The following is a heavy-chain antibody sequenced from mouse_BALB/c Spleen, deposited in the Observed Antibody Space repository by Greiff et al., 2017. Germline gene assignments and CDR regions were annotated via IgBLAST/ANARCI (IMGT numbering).Heavy chain of an antibody. CDR3: TRAGIYYDYDGMDY. CDR1: GYTFTSYW. Sequence: LHQPGSELVRPGASVKLSCKASGYTFTSYWMHWVKQRPGQGLEWIGNIYPGSGSTNYDEKFKSKATLTVDTSSSTAYMQLSSLTSEDSAVYYCTRAGIYYDYDGMDYWGQGTSVTVSS. D-gene: IGHD2-4*01. V-gene: IGHV1S22*01. CDR2: IYPGSGST. J-gene: IGHJ4*01.